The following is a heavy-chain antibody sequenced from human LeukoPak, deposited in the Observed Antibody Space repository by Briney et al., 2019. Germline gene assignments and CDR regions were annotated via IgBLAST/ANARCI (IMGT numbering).Heavy chain of an antibody. Sequence: SETLSLTCAVYGWSFSTYYWSWIRQSPGKGLEWIAEINHRGDTNYNPSVKSRVTISVDTSKDQFSLKITSLTAADTAVYYCARGPTISETGYFDYWGQGTLVTVSS. CDR1: GWSFSTYY. J-gene: IGHJ4*03. CDR3: ARGPTISETGYFDY. D-gene: IGHD1-1*01. V-gene: IGHV4-34*01. CDR2: INHRGDT.